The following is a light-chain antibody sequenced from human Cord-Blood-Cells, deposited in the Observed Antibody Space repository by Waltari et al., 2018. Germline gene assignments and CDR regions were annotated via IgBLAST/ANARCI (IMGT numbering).Light chain of an antibody. J-gene: IGLJ2*01. Sequence: QTAPTQPPSCSGAPGQRVPISCTGNSYNIGAGYDVHWYQQLLVTAPKLLIYGNSNRPSGVPDRFSGSKSGTSAALAITGCQAEDEADSYGQSYACCLWGSVLGGGTRLTVV. CDR3: QSYACCLWGSV. CDR1: SYNIGAGYD. V-gene: IGLV1-40*01. CDR2: GNS.